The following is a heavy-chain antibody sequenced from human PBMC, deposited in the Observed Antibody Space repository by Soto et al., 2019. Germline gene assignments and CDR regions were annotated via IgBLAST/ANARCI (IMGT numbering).Heavy chain of an antibody. V-gene: IGHV4-59*08. CDR1: GGSISSYY. J-gene: IGHJ6*02. CDR3: ARQAATSPYYYYGMDV. CDR2: IYYTGST. D-gene: IGHD6-25*01. Sequence: SETLSLTCTVSGGSISSYYWSWIRQPPGKGLEWIGYIYYTGSTNYNPSLKSRVTISVDTSKNQFSLKLSSVTAADTAVYYCARQAATSPYYYYGMDVWGQGTKVTVSS.